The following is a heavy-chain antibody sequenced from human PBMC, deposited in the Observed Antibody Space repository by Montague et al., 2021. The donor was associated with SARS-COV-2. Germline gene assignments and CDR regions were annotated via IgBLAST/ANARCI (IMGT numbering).Heavy chain of an antibody. CDR2: IYGGGGST. CDR1: GFIFSSYA. V-gene: IGHV3-23*01. J-gene: IGHJ6*02. D-gene: IGHD3-10*01. CDR3: AKHLSGSWLGGNYDYGLDL. Sequence: SLRLSCAASGFIFSSYAMSWVRQAPGKGLEWVSVIYGGGGSTHYADSVQGRFTISRDNFKNTLYLQMNSLRAEDTALYYCAKHLSGSWLGGNYDYGLDLWGQGTTVTVSS.